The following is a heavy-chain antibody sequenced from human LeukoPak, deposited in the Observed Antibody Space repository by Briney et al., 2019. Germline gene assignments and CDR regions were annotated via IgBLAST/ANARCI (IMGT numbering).Heavy chain of an antibody. CDR1: GFTFSSYE. CDR3: VASRGDSRGYYYFEH. Sequence: PGGSLRLSCAASGFTFSSYEMNWVRQAPGKGLEWVSYISSSGSTIYYADSVKGRFTISRDNAKNSLYLQMNTLRPEDTAVYYCVASRGDSRGYYYFEHWGQGTLVTVSS. CDR2: ISSSGSTI. J-gene: IGHJ4*02. V-gene: IGHV3-48*03. D-gene: IGHD3-22*01.